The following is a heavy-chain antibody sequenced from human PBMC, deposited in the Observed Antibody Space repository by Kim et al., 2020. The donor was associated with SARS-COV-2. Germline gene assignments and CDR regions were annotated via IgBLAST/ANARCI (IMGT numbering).Heavy chain of an antibody. CDR2: ISHDGSKE. V-gene: IGHV3-30*04. CDR3: VKDREYCSGGTCYNGILDH. CDR1: GFKFSNYA. J-gene: IGHJ4*02. Sequence: GGSLRLSCAASGFKFSNYAMHWVRQAPGKGQEWMAVISHDGSKEYYGDSVKGRFTISRDNSRNTLSLQMNSLRCEDTAVYSCVKDREYCSGGTCYNGILDHWGKGTLVTVSS. D-gene: IGHD2-15*01.